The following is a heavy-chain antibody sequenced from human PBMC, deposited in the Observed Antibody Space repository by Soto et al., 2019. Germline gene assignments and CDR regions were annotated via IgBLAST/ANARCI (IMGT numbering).Heavy chain of an antibody. CDR3: KCGPYRNWLDP. Sequence: SETLSLTCTVSGGSISSGGYYWSWIRQHPGKGLEWIGYIYYSGSTYYNPSLKSRVTISVDTSKNQFSLKLSSVTAADTAVYYCKCGPYRNWLDPWGQGTLVTVYS. CDR2: IYYSGST. J-gene: IGHJ5*02. V-gene: IGHV4-31*03. CDR1: GGSISSGGYY. D-gene: IGHD2-21*01.